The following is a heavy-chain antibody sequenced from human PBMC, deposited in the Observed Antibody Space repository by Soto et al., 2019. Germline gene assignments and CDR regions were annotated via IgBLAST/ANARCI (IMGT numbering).Heavy chain of an antibody. J-gene: IGHJ3*02. CDR2: IKSKTDGGTT. CDR3: TTGYFYLRYFDWLPADDAFDI. CDR1: GFTFSNAW. V-gene: IGHV3-15*01. D-gene: IGHD3-9*01. Sequence: GGSLRLSCAASGFTFSNAWMSWVRQAPGKGLEWVGRIKSKTDGGTTDYAAPVKGRFTISRDDSKNTLYLQMNSLKTEDTAVYYCTTGYFYLRYFDWLPADDAFDIWGQGTMVTVSS.